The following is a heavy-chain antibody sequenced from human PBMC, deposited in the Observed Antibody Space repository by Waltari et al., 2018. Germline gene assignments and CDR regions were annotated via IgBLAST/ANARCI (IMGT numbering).Heavy chain of an antibody. D-gene: IGHD1-26*01. J-gene: IGHJ4*02. V-gene: IGHV3-64D*06. CDR1: RFSFSSYG. CDR3: VKTVVGSFIFDY. CDR2: ISDNWRST. Sequence: EVQLVESGGGLVQPGGSLRLSCSASRFSFSSYGMHWVRQTPGKGHEYVAGISDNWRSTYYANSVKDRFSISRDNSKNTLYIQMSSLRSEDTAIYYCVKTVVGSFIFDYWGQGTLVTVSS.